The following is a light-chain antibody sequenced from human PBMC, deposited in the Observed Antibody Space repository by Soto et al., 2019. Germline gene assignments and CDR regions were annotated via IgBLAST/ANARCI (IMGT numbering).Light chain of an antibody. J-gene: IGLJ1*01. V-gene: IGLV1-40*01. CDR1: STNIGANYD. CDR2: GNN. Sequence: QSALTQPPSVSGAPGQRVTISCTGSSTNIGANYDVHWYQQFPGTAPKLLIYGNNNRPSGVPDRFSGSKSGTSASLAITGLQAEDEADYYCQSFDSSLSVYYVFGTGTKVT. CDR3: QSFDSSLSVYYV.